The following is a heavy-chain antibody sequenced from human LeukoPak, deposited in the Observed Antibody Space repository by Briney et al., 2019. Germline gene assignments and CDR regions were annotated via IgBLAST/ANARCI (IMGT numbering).Heavy chain of an antibody. V-gene: IGHV3-48*03. CDR3: AREDCSSTSCYDPSVSDY. J-gene: IGHJ4*02. CDR2: ISSSGYTI. CDR1: GFTFSHYE. D-gene: IGHD2-2*01. Sequence: PGGSLRLPCEASGFTFSHYEMNWVRQAPGKGLEWVSYISSSGYTIYYADSVEGRFTISRDNAKNSLYLQMNSLRAEDTAVYYCAREDCSSTSCYDPSVSDYWGQGTLVTVSS.